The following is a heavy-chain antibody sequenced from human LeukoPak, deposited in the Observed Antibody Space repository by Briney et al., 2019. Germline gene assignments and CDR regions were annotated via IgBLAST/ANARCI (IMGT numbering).Heavy chain of an antibody. V-gene: IGHV3-23*01. D-gene: IGHD3-10*01. Sequence: GGSLGLSCAASGFTFSSYAMSWVRQAPGKGLEWVSAISGSGGSTYYADSVKGRFTISRDNSKNTLYLQMNSLRAEDTAVYYCVKDRGYYGSGSYPPPTDYWGQGTLVTVSS. CDR2: ISGSGGST. CDR3: VKDRGYYGSGSYPPPTDY. J-gene: IGHJ4*02. CDR1: GFTFSSYA.